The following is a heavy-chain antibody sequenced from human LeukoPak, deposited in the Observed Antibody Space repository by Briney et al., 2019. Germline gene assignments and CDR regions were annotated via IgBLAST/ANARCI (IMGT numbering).Heavy chain of an antibody. Sequence: SETLSLTCTVSGGSISSYYWSWIRQPPGKGLEWIGYIYYSGSTNYNPSLKSRVTISVDTSKNQFSLKLSSVTAADTAVYYGARVWGGDYSDYWGQGTLVTVSS. CDR1: GGSISSYY. CDR3: ARVWGGDYSDY. D-gene: IGHD3-16*01. V-gene: IGHV4-59*01. CDR2: IYYSGST. J-gene: IGHJ4*02.